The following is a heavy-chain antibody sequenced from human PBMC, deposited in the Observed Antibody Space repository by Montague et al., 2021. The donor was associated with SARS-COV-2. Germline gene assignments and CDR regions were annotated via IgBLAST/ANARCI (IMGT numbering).Heavy chain of an antibody. CDR1: GFTFSRQG. Sequence: SRRLSCAASGFTFSRQGMNWVRQAPGKGLEWVSVIDGNGGGIFYADSVKGRFTISRDNSKNTLYLQLNSLRGDDTAVYYCAKEVATAGPWYYGLDVWGQGTTVTVSS. CDR3: AKEVATAGPWYYGLDV. D-gene: IGHD6-13*01. J-gene: IGHJ6*02. V-gene: IGHV3-23*01. CDR2: IDGNGGGI.